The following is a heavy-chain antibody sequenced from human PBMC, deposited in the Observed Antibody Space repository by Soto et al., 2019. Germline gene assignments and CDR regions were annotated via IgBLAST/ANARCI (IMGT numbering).Heavy chain of an antibody. CDR3: ARVERGTATTVVDAFDI. Sequence: QVQLQQWGAGLLKPSETLSLTCAVYGGSVSGANYYWSWIRQPPGKGLEWIGEMSHSGGTHFNPSLKSRVTISVDTSTNQFSLKMSSVTAADTALYYCARVERGTATTVVDAFDIWGPGTIVTVSS. D-gene: IGHD1-1*01. V-gene: IGHV4-34*01. CDR2: MSHSGGT. CDR1: GGSVSGANYY. J-gene: IGHJ3*02.